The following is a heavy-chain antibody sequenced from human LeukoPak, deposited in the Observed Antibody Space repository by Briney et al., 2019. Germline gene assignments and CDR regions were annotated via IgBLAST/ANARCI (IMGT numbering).Heavy chain of an antibody. CDR2: IYHSGIT. D-gene: IGHD3-16*02. V-gene: IGHV4-38-2*02. CDR1: GYSIRSGFY. Sequence: PSETLSLTCTVSGYSIRSGFYWGWIRQPPGKGLEWIGNIYHSGITYYTPSLKSRVTISVDTSKNQFSLKLSSVTAADTAVYYCARIGLRGVIISRPLDYWGQGTLVTVSS. CDR3: ARIGLRGVIISRPLDY. J-gene: IGHJ4*02.